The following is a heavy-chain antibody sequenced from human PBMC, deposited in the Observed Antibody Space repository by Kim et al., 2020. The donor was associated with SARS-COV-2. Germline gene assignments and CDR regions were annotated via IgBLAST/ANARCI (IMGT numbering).Heavy chain of an antibody. D-gene: IGHD6-13*01. CDR2: ISTGGGYL. J-gene: IGHJ4*02. CDR3: ARDLGQQLVGC. Sequence: GGSLRLSCAASGFTFSDYNMNWVRQAPGKGLEWVSSISTGGGYLYYAGSVRGRFTISRDNAKNSVFLQMNSLRPEDTAVYYCARDLGQQLVGCWGQGTLVTVSS. V-gene: IGHV3-21*01. CDR1: GFTFSDYN.